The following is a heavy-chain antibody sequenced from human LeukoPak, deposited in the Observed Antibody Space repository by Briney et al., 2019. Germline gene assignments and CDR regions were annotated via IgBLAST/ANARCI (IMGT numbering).Heavy chain of an antibody. CDR2: SATTKPNSCTT. V-gene: IGHV3-72*01. CDR3: VRMVTTGGGWYHFDN. J-gene: IGHJ4*02. CDR1: GFSITDHH. Sequence: GGSLRLSCAGAGFSITDHHMDWVRQAPGKGLEWIGRSATTKPNSCTTQYAASARGRFTISRDDSQNSVYLQLNSLTTEDTAVYYCVRMVTTGGGWYHFDNWGLGTLVTVSS. D-gene: IGHD5-18*01.